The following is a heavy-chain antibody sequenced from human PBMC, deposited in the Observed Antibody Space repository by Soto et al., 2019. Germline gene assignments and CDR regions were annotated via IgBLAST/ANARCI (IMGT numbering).Heavy chain of an antibody. CDR3: ARDHSDVSSGYSYWWFDP. Sequence: EVQLVESGGGLVQPGGSLRLSCAASGFTFSSYWMHWVRQAPGKGLVWVSRINSDGSSTSYADSVKGRFTISRDNAKNTLYLQMNSLRAEDTAVYYCARDHSDVSSGYSYWWFDPWGQGTLVTVSS. CDR1: GFTFSSYW. V-gene: IGHV3-74*01. CDR2: INSDGSST. J-gene: IGHJ5*02. D-gene: IGHD3-22*01.